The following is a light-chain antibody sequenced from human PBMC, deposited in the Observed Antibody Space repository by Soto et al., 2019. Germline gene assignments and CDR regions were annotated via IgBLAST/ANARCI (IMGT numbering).Light chain of an antibody. V-gene: IGKV2-28*01. CDR3: MQALQTPMYG. CDR2: LCS. Sequence: DIVMTQSPLSLPVTPGEPASISCRSSQSLLHSNGYNYLDWYLQKPGQSPQLLIYLCSNRASGVPDRFSGSGSGTDFTLKISRVEAEDVGVYYCMQALQTPMYGFGQGTKLEIK. J-gene: IGKJ2*03. CDR1: QSLLHSNGYNY.